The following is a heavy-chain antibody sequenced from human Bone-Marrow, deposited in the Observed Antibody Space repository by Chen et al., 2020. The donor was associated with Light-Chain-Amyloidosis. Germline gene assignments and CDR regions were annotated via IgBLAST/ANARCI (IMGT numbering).Heavy chain of an antibody. J-gene: IGHJ4*02. CDR3: AKGRYSSGWYNDY. D-gene: IGHD6-19*01. CDR1: GFTFSSYA. Sequence: LVQPXXXLRLSCAASGFTFSSYAMSWVRQAPGKGLEWVSAISGSGGSTYYADSVKGRFTISRDNSKNTLYLXXNSLRAEDTAVYYCAKGRYSSGWYNDYWGQGTLVTVSS. CDR2: ISGSGGST. V-gene: IGHV3-23*01.